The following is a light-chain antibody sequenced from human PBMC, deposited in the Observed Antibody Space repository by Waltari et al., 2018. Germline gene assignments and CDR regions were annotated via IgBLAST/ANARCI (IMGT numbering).Light chain of an antibody. CDR2: DAS. CDR1: QSVSSSY. V-gene: IGKV3-20*01. J-gene: IGKJ2*01. Sequence: EIVLTQSTGPLSLSPGERATLSCSASQSVSSSYLAWYQQKPGQAPRLLIYDASSMATGIPDRFSGGGSGTDFTLTINRLVPEDFAVYYCQQYGRSPPYTFGQGTKLEIK. CDR3: QQYGRSPPYT.